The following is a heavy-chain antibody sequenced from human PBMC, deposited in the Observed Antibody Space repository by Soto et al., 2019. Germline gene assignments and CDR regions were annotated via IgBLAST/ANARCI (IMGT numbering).Heavy chain of an antibody. D-gene: IGHD3-10*01. J-gene: IGHJ4*02. Sequence: PGGSLRLSCAASGFTFSIYGMHWVHQAPGKGLECVEIISYDGSNRYYGDSVKGRFTISRDNYKNTLYLQMDSLRAEDTAVYYCAKVIRGGGTPVRKPLESWGQGTLVTSPQ. CDR1: GFTFSIYG. V-gene: IGHV3-30*18. CDR2: ISYDGSNR. CDR3: AKVIRGGGTPVRKPLES.